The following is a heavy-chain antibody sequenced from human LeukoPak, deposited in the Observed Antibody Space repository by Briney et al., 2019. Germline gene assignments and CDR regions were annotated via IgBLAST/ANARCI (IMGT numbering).Heavy chain of an antibody. CDR2: ISYDGSNK. CDR3: AKVHEYSSSSNYFDY. Sequence: GGSLRLSCAASGFTFSSYGMHWVRQAPGKGLEWVAVISYDGSNKYYADSVKGRFTISRDNSKNTLYLQMNSLRAEDTAVYYCAKVHEYSSSSNYFDYWGQGTLVTVSS. J-gene: IGHJ4*02. D-gene: IGHD6-6*01. CDR1: GFTFSSYG. V-gene: IGHV3-30*18.